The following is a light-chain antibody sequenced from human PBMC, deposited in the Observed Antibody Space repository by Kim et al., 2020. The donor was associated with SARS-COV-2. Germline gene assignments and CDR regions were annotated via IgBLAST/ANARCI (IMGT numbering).Light chain of an antibody. CDR3: QAWDSSTWV. CDR2: QDS. J-gene: IGLJ3*02. V-gene: IGLV3-1*01. Sequence: SEAPGKKASIIGCGEKLGDKYEGGYKQKPGQHPVVVIYQDSKRPSGSPERFSGANTGNKATLTTSGSQAMDEADYYCQAWDSSTWVFGGGTQLTVL. CDR1: KLGDKY.